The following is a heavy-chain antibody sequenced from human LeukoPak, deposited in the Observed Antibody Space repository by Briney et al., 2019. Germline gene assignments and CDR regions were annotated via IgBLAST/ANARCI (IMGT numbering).Heavy chain of an antibody. CDR2: FDPEDGET. J-gene: IGHJ4*02. CDR1: GGTFSSYA. CDR3: ATAVLGTDSSGYYSD. Sequence: ASVKVSCKASGGTFSSYAISWVRQAPGKGLEWMGGFDPEDGETIYAQKFQGRVTMTEDTSTDTAYMELSSLRSEDTAVYYCATAVLGTDSSGYYSDWGQGTLVTVSS. D-gene: IGHD3-22*01. V-gene: IGHV1-24*01.